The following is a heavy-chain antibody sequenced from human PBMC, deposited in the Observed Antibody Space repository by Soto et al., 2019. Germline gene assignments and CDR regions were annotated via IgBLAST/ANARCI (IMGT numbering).Heavy chain of an antibody. Sequence: QVQLVESGGGVVQPGRSLRLSCAASGFTFSNYGMRWVRQAPGKGLEWVTTISSDGNDKYYAGYGKGRFTISRDNSENTLAPQMNGLRAEDTAVYNCAKGSFSAHLVLDHWGQGTLVSVSS. CDR2: ISSDGNDK. J-gene: IGHJ4*02. CDR1: GFTFSNYG. D-gene: IGHD3-10*01. CDR3: AKGSFSAHLVLDH. V-gene: IGHV3-30*18.